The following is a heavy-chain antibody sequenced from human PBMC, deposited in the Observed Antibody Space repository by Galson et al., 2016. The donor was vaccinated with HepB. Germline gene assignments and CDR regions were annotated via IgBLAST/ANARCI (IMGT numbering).Heavy chain of an antibody. J-gene: IGHJ5*02. Sequence: SLRLSCAASGFTFRNYWMSWVRQAPGKGLEWVANIQQDGTERNYVDSVRGRFTISRDNAKDSLYLQMNSRRPEDTAIYYSPKEEGLPVNWFDPWRPGTLVIVPS. V-gene: IGHV3-7*04. CDR2: IQQDGTER. CDR1: GFTFRNYW. CDR3: PKEEGLPVNWFDP.